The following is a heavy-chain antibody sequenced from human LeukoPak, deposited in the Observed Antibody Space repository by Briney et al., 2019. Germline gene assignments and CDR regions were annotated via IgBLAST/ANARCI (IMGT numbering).Heavy chain of an antibody. CDR2: IRWDDNK. CDR3: ARMMYGDFVDYFDY. J-gene: IGHJ4*02. CDR1: GFSLSTSGMC. Sequence: SSPTLVNPTQTLTLTCTFSGFSLSTSGMCVSWIRQPPGKALEWLALIRWDDNKYYSTSLKTRLTISKDTSKNQVVLTMTNMDPVDTATYYCARMMYGDFVDYFDYWGQGTLVTVSS. V-gene: IGHV2-70*01. D-gene: IGHD4-17*01.